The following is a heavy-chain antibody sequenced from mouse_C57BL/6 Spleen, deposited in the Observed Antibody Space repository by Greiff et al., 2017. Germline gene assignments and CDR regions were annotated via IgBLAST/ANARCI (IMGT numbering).Heavy chain of an antibody. V-gene: IGHV1-76*01. CDR2: IYPGSGNT. Sequence: LVESGAELVRPGASVKLSCKASGYTFTDYYINWVKQRPGQGLEWIARIYPGSGNTYYNEKFKGKATLTAEKSSSTAYMQLSSLTSEDSAVYFCARESDGYYPFAYWGQGTLVTVSA. J-gene: IGHJ3*01. D-gene: IGHD2-3*01. CDR1: GYTFTDYY. CDR3: ARESDGYYPFAY.